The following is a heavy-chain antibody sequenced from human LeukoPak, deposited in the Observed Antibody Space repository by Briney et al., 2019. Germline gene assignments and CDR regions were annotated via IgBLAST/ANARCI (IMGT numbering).Heavy chain of an antibody. CDR2: ISYDGSNK. CDR3: AKDETRRASSGWLRVYY. V-gene: IGHV3-30*18. Sequence: GGSLRLSCAASGFTFSSYGMHWVRQAPGKGLEWVAVISYDGSNKYYADSVKGRFTISRDNSKNTLYLQMNSLRAEDTAVYYCAKDETRRASSGWLRVYYWGQGTLVTVSS. J-gene: IGHJ4*02. D-gene: IGHD6-19*01. CDR1: GFTFSSYG.